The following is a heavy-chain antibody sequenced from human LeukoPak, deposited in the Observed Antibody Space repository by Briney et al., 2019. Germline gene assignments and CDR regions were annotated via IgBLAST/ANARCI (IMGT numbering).Heavy chain of an antibody. Sequence: SSETLSLTCAVYGWSFSGYYWTWIRQTPEKGLEWIGEMNPSGSTSYNPSLKSRVTISVDTSKNQFSLKLSSVAAADTAVYYCARGRQDVTMIVVVMTAVSYYLDVWGKGTTVTVS. D-gene: IGHD3-22*01. CDR1: GWSFSGYY. CDR3: ARGRQDVTMIVVVMTAVSYYLDV. J-gene: IGHJ6*03. CDR2: MNPSGST. V-gene: IGHV4-34*01.